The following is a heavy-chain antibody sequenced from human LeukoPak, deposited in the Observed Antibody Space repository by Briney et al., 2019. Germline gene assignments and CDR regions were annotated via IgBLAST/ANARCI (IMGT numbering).Heavy chain of an antibody. D-gene: IGHD6-13*01. CDR3: AKRRTFSSTDIAAAAPFDY. CDR2: LYSDGDT. J-gene: IGHJ4*02. CDR1: GFALSSNY. V-gene: IGHV3-53*01. Sequence: GGSLRLSCAASGFALSSNYVGWVRQAPGGGLHWVSLLYSDGDTYYADSVKGRFTISRDNSKNTLYLQMNSLRAEDTAVYYCAKRRTFSSTDIAAAAPFDYWGQGTLVTVSS.